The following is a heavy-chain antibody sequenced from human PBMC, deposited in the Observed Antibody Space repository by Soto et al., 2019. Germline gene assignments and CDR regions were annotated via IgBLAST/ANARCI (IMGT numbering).Heavy chain of an antibody. V-gene: IGHV1-69*01. CDR1: GGTFSSYA. Sequence: QVQLVQSGAEVKKPGSSVKVSCKASGGTFSSYAISWVRQAPGQGLEWMGGIIPFFGTANYAQKFQGRVTITADESTSTAYMELSSLRSEDTAVYYCARVLDYSNPTFYGMDVWGQGTTVTVSS. J-gene: IGHJ6*02. D-gene: IGHD4-4*01. CDR2: IIPFFGTA. CDR3: ARVLDYSNPTFYGMDV.